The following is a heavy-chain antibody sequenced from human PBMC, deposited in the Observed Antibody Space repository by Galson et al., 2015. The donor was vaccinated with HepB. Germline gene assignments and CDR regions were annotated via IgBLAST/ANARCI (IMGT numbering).Heavy chain of an antibody. CDR3: ARATGHSYAVHYYYYYGMDV. J-gene: IGHJ6*02. Sequence: SCKASGGSFNKYVISWVRQAPGQGLEWMGGIIPMFGTANYAQKFQDRVKITADESTNTAYMELSSLRSEDSAVYYCARATGHSYAVHYYYYYGMDVWGQGTTVTVSS. CDR2: IIPMFGTA. V-gene: IGHV1-69*01. CDR1: GGSFNKYV. D-gene: IGHD3-16*01.